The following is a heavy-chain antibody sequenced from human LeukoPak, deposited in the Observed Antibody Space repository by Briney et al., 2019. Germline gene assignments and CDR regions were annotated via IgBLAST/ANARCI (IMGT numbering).Heavy chain of an antibody. CDR1: GFSFSSYW. CDR2: LNSDGGGG. J-gene: IGHJ4*02. Sequence: GGSLRLSCAASGFSFSSYWMHWVRQAPGRGLVWVSRLNSDGGGGTYADFVKGRFTISRDNAKNMLYLQMNSLSAEDTAVYFCARSSYPLHFDYWGQGTLVTVSS. V-gene: IGHV3-74*01. CDR3: ARSSYPLHFDY.